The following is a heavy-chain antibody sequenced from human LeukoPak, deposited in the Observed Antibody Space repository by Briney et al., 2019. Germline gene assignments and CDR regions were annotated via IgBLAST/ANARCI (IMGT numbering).Heavy chain of an antibody. CDR2: MYYSGNT. CDR3: ARGKYYLDY. CDR1: GDSISGYY. V-gene: IGHV4-59*01. Sequence: SETLSLTCTVSGDSISGYYWSWIRQPPGKGLEWIGYMYYSGNTNYNPSLKSRLSTSLDTSKNQFSLKLSSVTAADTAVYYCARGKYYLDYWGQGTLVTVSS. J-gene: IGHJ4*02.